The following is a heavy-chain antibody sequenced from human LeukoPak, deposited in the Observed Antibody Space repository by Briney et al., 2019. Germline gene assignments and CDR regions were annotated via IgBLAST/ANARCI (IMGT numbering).Heavy chain of an antibody. V-gene: IGHV4-39*07. CDR1: GGSISSSSYD. Sequence: SETLSLTCTVSGGSISSSSYDWGWIRQPPGKGLEWIGSIYYSGSTYYNPSLKSRVTISVDTSKNQFSLKLSSVTAADTAVYYCARDIVGANGSDAFDIWGQGTMVTVSS. CDR3: ARDIVGANGSDAFDI. D-gene: IGHD1-26*01. CDR2: IYYSGST. J-gene: IGHJ3*02.